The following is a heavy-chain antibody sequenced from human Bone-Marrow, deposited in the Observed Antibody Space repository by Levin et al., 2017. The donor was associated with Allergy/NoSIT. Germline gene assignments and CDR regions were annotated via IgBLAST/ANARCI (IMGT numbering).Heavy chain of an antibody. CDR1: GGSFSGYY. V-gene: IGHV4-34*01. CDR2: INHSGST. CDR3: ARSLGGTYYYGSGSYPFDY. J-gene: IGHJ4*02. Sequence: SQTLSLTCAVYGGSFSGYYWSWIRQPPGKGLEWIGEINHSGSTNYNPSLKSRVTISVDTSKNQFSLKLSSVTAADTAVYYCARSLGGTYYYGSGSYPFDYWGQGTLVTVSS. D-gene: IGHD3-10*01.